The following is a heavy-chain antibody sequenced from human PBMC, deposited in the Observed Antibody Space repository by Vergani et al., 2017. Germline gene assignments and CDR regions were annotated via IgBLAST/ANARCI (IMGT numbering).Heavy chain of an antibody. J-gene: IGHJ6*02. CDR3: ARDRYNYVIDV. Sequence: QVQLVESGGGLVKPGGSLRLSCAASGFTFSDYYMSWIRQAPGKGLEWVSYISSSSSYTNYADSVKGRFTISRDNTKNSLYLPMNSLRAEDAAVYYCARDRYNYVIDVWGQGTTVTVSS. CDR1: GFTFSDYY. CDR2: ISSSSSYT. V-gene: IGHV3-11*05.